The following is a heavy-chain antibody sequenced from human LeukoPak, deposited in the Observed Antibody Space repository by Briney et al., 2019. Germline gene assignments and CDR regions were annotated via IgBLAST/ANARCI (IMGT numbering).Heavy chain of an antibody. V-gene: IGHV4-34*01. Sequence: SETLTLTCAVYSGSFSGYYWSWMRQPPGKGLEWIGEINHSGSTNYNPSLKSRVTISVDTSKNQFSLKLSSVTAADTAVYYCASLVAVAGLGYFDYWGQGTLVTVSS. D-gene: IGHD6-19*01. J-gene: IGHJ4*02. CDR1: SGSFSGYY. CDR2: INHSGST. CDR3: ASLVAVAGLGYFDY.